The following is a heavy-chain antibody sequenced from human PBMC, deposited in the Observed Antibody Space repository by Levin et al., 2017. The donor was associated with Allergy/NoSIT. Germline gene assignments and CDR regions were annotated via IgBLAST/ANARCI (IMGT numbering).Heavy chain of an antibody. Sequence: GESLKISCAASGFTFSSYAMHWVRQAPGKGLEWVAVISYDGSNKYYADSVKGRFTISRDNSKNTLYLQMNSLRAEDTAVYYCARREWGQGTLVTVSS. CDR2: ISYDGSNK. CDR1: GFTFSSYA. CDR3: ARRE. V-gene: IGHV3-30-3*01. J-gene: IGHJ4*02.